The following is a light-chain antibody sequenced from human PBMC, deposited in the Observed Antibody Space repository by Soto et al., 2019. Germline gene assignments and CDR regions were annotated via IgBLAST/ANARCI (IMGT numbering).Light chain of an antibody. CDR3: QSYDNSLSHVV. J-gene: IGLJ2*01. CDR1: SSNIGSFYD. CDR2: GDN. Sequence: QSVLTQPPSVSGAPGQRVTIPCTGSSSNIGSFYDVHWYQQLPGTVPKLLIYGDNNRPPGVPDRFSGSKSGTSASLAITGLQPEDEADYYCQSYDNSLSHVVFGGGTKLTVL. V-gene: IGLV1-40*01.